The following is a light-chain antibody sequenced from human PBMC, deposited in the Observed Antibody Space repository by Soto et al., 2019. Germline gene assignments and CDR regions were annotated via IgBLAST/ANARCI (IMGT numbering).Light chain of an antibody. Sequence: DIQMTQSPSSLSASVGDRVTITCRASQGLSNYLAWYQQKPGKVPKLLIYAASTLQSGVPSRFSGSGSGKDFTLTISSLQPEDVATYYCQKYNSAPRTFGQGTKVEIK. CDR1: QGLSNY. V-gene: IGKV1-27*01. CDR2: AAS. J-gene: IGKJ1*01. CDR3: QKYNSAPRT.